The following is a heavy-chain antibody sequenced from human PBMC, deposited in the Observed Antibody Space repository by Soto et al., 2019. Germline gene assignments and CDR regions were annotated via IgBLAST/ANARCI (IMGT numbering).Heavy chain of an antibody. Sequence: QVQLQESGPGLVRPSETLSLTCTVGSSSTYYWNWLRQPPGKGLEWIGYIYYIGRTNYNPSLRSRVTMSIDTSKNQFSLKLSSVTAADTAVYYCARDPVGVTHFDYWGQGALVTVSS. V-gene: IGHV4-59*01. CDR2: IYYIGRT. CDR1: SSSTYY. CDR3: ARDPVGVTHFDY. D-gene: IGHD1-26*01. J-gene: IGHJ4*02.